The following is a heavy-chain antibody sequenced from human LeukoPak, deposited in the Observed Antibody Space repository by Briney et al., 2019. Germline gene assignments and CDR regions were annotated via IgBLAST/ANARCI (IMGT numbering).Heavy chain of an antibody. Sequence: GGTLRLSCAASGYTFSSYGMSWVSQAPGKGLERVSAISDIGGSKSNADSVKVRFTISRDNPKNTLYLQMNSLRAEDTAVYYCVRGGYSGYEYAFDIWGQATMVTVSS. CDR2: ISDIGGSK. CDR3: VRGGYSGYEYAFDI. D-gene: IGHD5-12*01. J-gene: IGHJ3*02. V-gene: IGHV3-23*01. CDR1: GYTFSSYG.